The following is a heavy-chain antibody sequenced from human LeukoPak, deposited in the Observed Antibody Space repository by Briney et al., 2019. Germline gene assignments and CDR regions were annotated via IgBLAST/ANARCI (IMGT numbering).Heavy chain of an antibody. D-gene: IGHD3-16*01. Sequence: GGSLRLSCAASGLTFNSYAMSWVRQAPGKGLEWVSVISASGGSTYYADSVKGRFTISRDNSKNTLYLQMNSLRAEDTAVYYCAKDRGGAYWGQGTLVTVSS. J-gene: IGHJ4*02. CDR2: ISASGGST. CDR1: GLTFNSYA. V-gene: IGHV3-23*01. CDR3: AKDRGGAY.